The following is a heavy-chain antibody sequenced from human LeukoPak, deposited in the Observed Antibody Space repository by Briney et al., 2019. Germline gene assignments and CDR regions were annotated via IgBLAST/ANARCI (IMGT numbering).Heavy chain of an antibody. CDR2: IYTSGST. V-gene: IGHV4-4*07. CDR1: GGSISSYY. D-gene: IGHD1-26*01. CDR3: ARDRLSSGSYYGTLMSGFDY. J-gene: IGHJ4*02. Sequence: PSETLSLTCTVSGGSISSYYWSWIRQPAGKGLEWIGRIYTSGSTNYNPSLKSRVTMSVDTSKNQFSLKLSSVTAADTAVYYCARDRLSSGSYYGTLMSGFDYWGQGTLVTVSS.